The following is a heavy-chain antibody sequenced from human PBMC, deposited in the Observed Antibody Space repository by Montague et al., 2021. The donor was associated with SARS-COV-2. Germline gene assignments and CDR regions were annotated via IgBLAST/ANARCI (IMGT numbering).Heavy chain of an antibody. D-gene: IGHD2-8*01. CDR1: GVAVLRRGSE. J-gene: IGHJ4*02. CDR2: LSYTGRT. CDR3: ARQLPSYCATNKCYPYYFDG. Sequence: SETLSLTCTVSGVAVLRRGSEEHTSELQSLAELVWRRILSYTGRTYYNPSLRSRVSFSMDTSKNHFSLSLSSVTVADTAVYFCARQLPSYCATNKCYPYYFDGWGQGALVTVSS. V-gene: IGHV4-39*01.